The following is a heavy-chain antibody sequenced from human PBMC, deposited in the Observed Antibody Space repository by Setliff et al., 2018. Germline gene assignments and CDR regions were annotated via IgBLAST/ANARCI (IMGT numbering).Heavy chain of an antibody. Sequence: PGGSLRLSCAASGFTFSDHYMDWVRQAPGKGLEWVANIKQDGSEKYYVDSVKGRFTISRDNAKNTLYLQMNSLRAEDTAVYFCARGVQDNFWSGYYYYYGMDVWGQGTTVTVSS. CDR2: IKQDGSEK. D-gene: IGHD3-3*01. CDR1: GFTFSDHY. CDR3: ARGVQDNFWSGYYYYYGMDV. J-gene: IGHJ6*02. V-gene: IGHV3-7*01.